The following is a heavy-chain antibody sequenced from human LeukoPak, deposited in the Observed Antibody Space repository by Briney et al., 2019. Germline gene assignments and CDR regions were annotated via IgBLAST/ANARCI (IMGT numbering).Heavy chain of an antibody. CDR3: ARGSPMVADNAFDI. D-gene: IGHD2-15*01. Sequence: KSSETLSLTCAVYGGSISSYYWSWIRQTPGKGLAWIGYIYYSGSTNYNPSLKSRVTISVDTSKNQFSLKLSSVTAADTAVYYCARGSPMVADNAFDIWGQGTMVTVSS. CDR2: IYYSGST. J-gene: IGHJ3*02. V-gene: IGHV4-59*08. CDR1: GGSISSYY.